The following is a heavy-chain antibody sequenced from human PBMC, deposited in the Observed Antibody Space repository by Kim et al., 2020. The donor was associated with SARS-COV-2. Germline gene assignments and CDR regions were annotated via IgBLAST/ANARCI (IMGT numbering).Heavy chain of an antibody. CDR3: ARDLGYGGNSWGY. Sequence: SETLSLTCTVSGGSISSGGYYWSWIRQHPGKGLEWIGYIYYSGSTYYNPSLKSRVTISVDTSKNQLSLKLSSVTAADTAVYYCARDLGYGGNSWGYWGQGTLVTVSS. CDR2: IYYSGST. D-gene: IGHD2-21*02. J-gene: IGHJ4*02. V-gene: IGHV4-31*03. CDR1: GGSISSGGYY.